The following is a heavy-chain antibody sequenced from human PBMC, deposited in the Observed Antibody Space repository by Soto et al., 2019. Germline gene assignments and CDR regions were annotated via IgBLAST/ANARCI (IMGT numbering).Heavy chain of an antibody. CDR3: ARSPYADALYI. CDR1: GYSITNVNW. Sequence: SETLSLTCAVSGYSITNVNWWAWIRQPPGKGLEWIGYIFHSGTTHYNPSLKSRVTMSVDTSKNQFSLKVDSLTAEDTAVYYCARSPYADALYIWGQGTMVTVSS. J-gene: IGHJ3*02. CDR2: IFHSGTT. D-gene: IGHD2-2*01. V-gene: IGHV4-28*01.